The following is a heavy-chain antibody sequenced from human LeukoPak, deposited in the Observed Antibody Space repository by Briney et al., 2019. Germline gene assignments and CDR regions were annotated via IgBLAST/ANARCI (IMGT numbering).Heavy chain of an antibody. J-gene: IGHJ3*02. Sequence: GRSLRLSCTASGFSFSDYAMHWVRQAPGKGLVWVSRINSDGSSTSYADSVKGRFTISRDNAKNTLYLQMNSLRAEDTAVYYCARGGRYCGGDCYSWNAFDIWGQGTMVTVSS. D-gene: IGHD2-21*02. CDR2: INSDGSST. V-gene: IGHV3-74*01. CDR3: ARGGRYCGGDCYSWNAFDI. CDR1: GFSFSDYA.